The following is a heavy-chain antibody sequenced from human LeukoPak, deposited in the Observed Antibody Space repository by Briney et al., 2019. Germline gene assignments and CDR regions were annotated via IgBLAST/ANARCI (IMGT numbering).Heavy chain of an antibody. D-gene: IGHD4-11*01. CDR2: INPNSGAT. CDR3: ARETATVTTAFDI. CDR1: GYTFTGYY. V-gene: IGHV1-2*02. J-gene: IGHJ3*02. Sequence: ASVKVSCKASGYTFTGYYLYWVRQAPGQGLEWMAWINPNSGATGYAQKFQGRVTMTRDTSISTAYMELSRLRSDDTAVYYCARETATVTTAFDIWGHGTMVTVSS.